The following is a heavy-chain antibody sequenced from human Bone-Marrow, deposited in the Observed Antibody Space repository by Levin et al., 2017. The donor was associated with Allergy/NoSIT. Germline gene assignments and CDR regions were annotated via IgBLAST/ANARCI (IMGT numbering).Heavy chain of an antibody. CDR1: GGSFSGYY. CDR3: ARGSGVWRWASFQH. D-gene: IGHD3-10*01. CDR2: INHSGST. V-gene: IGHV4-34*01. Sequence: SETLSLTCAVYGGSFSGYYWSWIRQPPGKGLEWIGEINHSGSTNYNPSLKSRVTISVDTSKNQFSLKLSSVTAADTAVYYCARGSGVWRWASFQHWGQGTLVTVSS. J-gene: IGHJ1*01.